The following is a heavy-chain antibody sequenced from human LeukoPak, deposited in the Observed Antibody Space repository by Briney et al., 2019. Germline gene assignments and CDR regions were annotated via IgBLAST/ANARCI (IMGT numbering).Heavy chain of an antibody. CDR2: ISSSSSYI. Sequence: GGSLRLSCAASGFTFSSYSMNWVRQAPGKGLDWVSSISSSSSYIYYADSEKGRFTISRDNAKNSLYPQMNSLRAEDTAVYYCARDWSFTMVRGVSNAGFDYWGQGTLVTVSS. CDR1: GFTFSSYS. D-gene: IGHD3-10*01. J-gene: IGHJ4*02. V-gene: IGHV3-21*01. CDR3: ARDWSFTMVRGVSNAGFDY.